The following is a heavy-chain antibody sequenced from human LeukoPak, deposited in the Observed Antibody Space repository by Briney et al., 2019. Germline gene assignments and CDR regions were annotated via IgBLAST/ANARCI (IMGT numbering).Heavy chain of an antibody. Sequence: ASVKVSCKTSGFTFRDYAIGWVRHVPGQGLEWMGWISGYNDNTNFAQRLQDRISMATDTSTDTAYMTLRSLRSDDTAVYFCARVHRPYNIGLMDYWGQRTQITVSS. CDR3: ARVHRPYNIGLMDY. D-gene: IGHD6-25*01. V-gene: IGHV1-18*01. CDR2: ISGYNDNT. J-gene: IGHJ4*02. CDR1: GFTFRDYA.